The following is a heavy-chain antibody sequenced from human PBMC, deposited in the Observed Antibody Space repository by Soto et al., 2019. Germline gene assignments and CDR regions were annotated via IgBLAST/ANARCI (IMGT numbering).Heavy chain of an antibody. CDR2: MNPNSGNT. V-gene: IGHV1-8*01. J-gene: IGHJ1*01. Sequence: GASVKVSCKASGYTFTSYDINWVRQATGQGLEWMGWMNPNSGNTGYAQKFQGRVTMTRNTSISTAYMELSSLRSEDTAVYYCARGGYCSGGSCQGSGIWFQHWGQGTLVTVSS. CDR3: ARGGYCSGGSCQGSGIWFQH. D-gene: IGHD2-15*01. CDR1: GYTFTSYD.